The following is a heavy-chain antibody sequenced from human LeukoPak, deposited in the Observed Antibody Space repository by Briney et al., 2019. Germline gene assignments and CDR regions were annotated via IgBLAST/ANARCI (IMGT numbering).Heavy chain of an antibody. CDR1: GFTFSSYA. CDR2: IKQDGSEI. CDR3: ATIEAVRFHY. V-gene: IGHV3-7*01. J-gene: IGHJ4*02. D-gene: IGHD6-19*01. Sequence: AGGSLRLSCAASGFTFSSYAMHWVRQAPGKGLEWVANIKQDGSEIYYLDSVKGRFTISRDNAKNSLYLQMNSLRVEDTAVYYCATIEAVRFHYWGQGTLVTVSS.